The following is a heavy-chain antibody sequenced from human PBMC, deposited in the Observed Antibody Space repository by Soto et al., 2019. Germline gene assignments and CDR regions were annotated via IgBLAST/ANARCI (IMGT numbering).Heavy chain of an antibody. Sequence: QLQLQESGSGLVKPSQTLSLTCAVSGGSISSGGYSWSWIRQPPGKGLEWIGYIYHSGSTYYNPSLNSRVTIAVDRSKNHSSLKLSSVTAADTAVYYCARAGGLGAVAVDYWGQGTLVTVSS. J-gene: IGHJ4*02. CDR3: ARAGGLGAVAVDY. V-gene: IGHV4-30-2*01. D-gene: IGHD6-19*01. CDR2: IYHSGST. CDR1: GGSISSGGYS.